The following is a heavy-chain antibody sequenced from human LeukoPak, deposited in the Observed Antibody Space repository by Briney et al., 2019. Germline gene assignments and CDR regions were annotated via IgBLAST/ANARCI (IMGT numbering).Heavy chain of an antibody. CDR1: GFTFSNYA. CDR3: VKVGPWRYSGYASDY. D-gene: IGHD5-12*01. J-gene: IGHJ4*02. Sequence: GGSLRLSCSVSGFTFSNYAMSWVRQAPGKGLEWVSGISGSDGTTFYADSVKGRFTISRDNSKNTLYLQMNSLRAEDTAVYYCVKVGPWRYSGYASDYWGQGTLVTVSS. V-gene: IGHV3-23*01. CDR2: ISGSDGTT.